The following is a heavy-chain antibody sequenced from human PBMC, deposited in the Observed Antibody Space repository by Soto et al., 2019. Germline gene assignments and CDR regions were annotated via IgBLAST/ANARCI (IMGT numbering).Heavy chain of an antibody. D-gene: IGHD6-6*01. Sequence: SETLSLTCTVSGGSISSYYRSWIRQPPGKGLEWIGYIYYSGSTNYNPSLKSRVTISVDTSKNQFSLKLSSVTAADTAVYYCARSWYSSSSSGYYYYYMDVWGKGTTVTVSS. CDR2: IYYSGST. CDR1: GGSISSYY. CDR3: ARSWYSSSSSGYYYYYMDV. V-gene: IGHV4-59*08. J-gene: IGHJ6*03.